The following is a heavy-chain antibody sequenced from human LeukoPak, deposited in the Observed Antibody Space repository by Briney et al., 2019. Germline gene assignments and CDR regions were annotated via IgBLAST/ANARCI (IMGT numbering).Heavy chain of an antibody. CDR1: GFTFDDYT. J-gene: IGHJ4*02. CDR2: ISWDGGST. V-gene: IGHV3-43*01. D-gene: IGHD1-26*01. Sequence: PGGSLRLSCAASGFTFDDYTMHWVRQAPGKGLEWVSLISWDGGSTYCADSVKGRFTISRDNSKNSLYLQMNSLRTEDTALYYCAKDSGSSLGYFDYWGQGTLVTVSS. CDR3: AKDSGSSLGYFDY.